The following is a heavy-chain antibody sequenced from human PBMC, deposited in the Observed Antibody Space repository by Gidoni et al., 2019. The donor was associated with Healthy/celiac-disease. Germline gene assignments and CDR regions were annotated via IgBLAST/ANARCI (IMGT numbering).Heavy chain of an antibody. CDR3: ARITYDSSGFIIGSTTDQYWYFDL. J-gene: IGHJ2*01. Sequence: EVQLVQSGAEVKKHGESLKIYCKGSGYSFTSYWIGWVRQMPGKGLEWMGIIYPGDSDTRYSPSFQGQVTISADKSISTAYLQWSSLKASDTAMYYCARITYDSSGFIIGSTTDQYWYFDLWGRGTLVTVSS. CDR2: IYPGDSDT. V-gene: IGHV5-51*01. CDR1: GYSFTSYW. D-gene: IGHD3-22*01.